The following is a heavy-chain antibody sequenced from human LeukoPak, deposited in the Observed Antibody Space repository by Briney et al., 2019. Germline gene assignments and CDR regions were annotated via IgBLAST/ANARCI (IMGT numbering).Heavy chain of an antibody. D-gene: IGHD1-26*01. CDR1: GFTFSSYA. J-gene: IGHJ4*02. V-gene: IGHV3-23*01. CDR3: ARGVGATTSFDY. CDR2: ISGSGGST. Sequence: GGSLRLSCAASGFTFSSYAMSWVRQAPGKGLEWVSAISGSGGSTYYADSVKGRFTISRDNSKNTLYLQMNSLRAEDTAVYYCARGVGATTSFDYWGQGTLVTVSS.